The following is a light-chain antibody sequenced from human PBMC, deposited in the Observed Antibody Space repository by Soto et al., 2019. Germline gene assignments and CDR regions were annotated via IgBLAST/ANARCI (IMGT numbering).Light chain of an antibody. CDR2: DAS. CDR1: QSVSSY. CDR3: QHYKMYSPWT. Sequence: EIVSTQSPGTLSLSPGERATLSCSCSQSVSSYLAWYQQKPGQAPRLLIYDASNRATGIPARFSGSGSGTDFTLTISSLEPEDFATYYCQHYKMYSPWTFGQGTKVDIK. J-gene: IGKJ1*01. V-gene: IGKV3-11*01.